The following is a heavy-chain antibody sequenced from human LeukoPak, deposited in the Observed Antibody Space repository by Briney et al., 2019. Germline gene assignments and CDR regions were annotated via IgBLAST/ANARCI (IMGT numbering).Heavy chain of an antibody. Sequence: GGSLRLSCAVSGFTVSSIYMSWVRQAPGKGLEWVSSIYSDGNTYYADSVKGRFTISRDSSRNTLYLQMNSLRAEDTAVYYCAKDPLVGSSSWYYFDYWGQGTLVTVSS. V-gene: IGHV3-53*01. CDR2: IYSDGNT. J-gene: IGHJ4*02. D-gene: IGHD6-13*01. CDR3: AKDPLVGSSSWYYFDY. CDR1: GFTVSSIY.